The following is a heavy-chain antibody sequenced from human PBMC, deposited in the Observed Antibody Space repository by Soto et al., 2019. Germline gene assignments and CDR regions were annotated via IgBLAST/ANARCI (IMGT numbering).Heavy chain of an antibody. CDR2: INPNSGGT. Sequence: ASVKVSCKASGFTFSAYYIYWVRQAHGQGLEWIGWINPNSGGTNNAQKFQGRVTMTRDTSTSTVYMELSALISDDTAVYYCARSLLDEYSSSWRSAYYGMDVWGQGTTVTVSS. D-gene: IGHD6-13*01. CDR3: ARSLLDEYSSSWRSAYYGMDV. CDR1: GFTFSAYY. J-gene: IGHJ6*02. V-gene: IGHV1-2*02.